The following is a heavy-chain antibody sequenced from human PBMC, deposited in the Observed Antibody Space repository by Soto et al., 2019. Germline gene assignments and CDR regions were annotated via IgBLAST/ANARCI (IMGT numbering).Heavy chain of an antibody. CDR2: IYSSGST. CDR1: GDSISSNTYY. J-gene: IGHJ5*02. V-gene: IGHV4-39*01. CDR3: ARRVRDCSDTSCYYWFDP. D-gene: IGHD2-2*01. Sequence: QLQLQESGPGLVKPSETLSLTCNVSGDSISSNTYYWGWIRQSPGKGLEWIGNIYSSGSTYYNPSLKSRVTISVDTSKNQFSLKLTSVTAADTAVYYCARRVRDCSDTSCYYWFDPWGQGTLVTVSS.